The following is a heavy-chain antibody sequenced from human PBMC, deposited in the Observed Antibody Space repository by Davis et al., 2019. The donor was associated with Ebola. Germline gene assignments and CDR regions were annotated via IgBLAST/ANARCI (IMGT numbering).Heavy chain of an antibody. J-gene: IGHJ4*02. CDR3: ARGGGIVLVVYAMMVGEGTRTVLDY. D-gene: IGHD2-8*02. CDR2: ISGSGGST. Sequence: GESLKISCAASGFTFSSYAMSWVRQAPGKGLEWVSAISGSGGSTYYADSVKGRFTISSDNSKNTLYLQMNSLRAEDTAVYYCARGGGIVLVVYAMMVGEGTRTVLDYWGQGTLVTVSS. V-gene: IGHV3-23*01. CDR1: GFTFSSYA.